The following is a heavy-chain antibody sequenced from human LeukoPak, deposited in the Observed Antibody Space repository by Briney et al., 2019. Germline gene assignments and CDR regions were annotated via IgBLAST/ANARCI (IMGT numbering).Heavy chain of an antibody. V-gene: IGHV3-7*01. CDR1: GFTFSSYW. Sequence: GGSLRLSCAASGFTFSSYWMSWVRQAPGKGLEWVANIKQDGSEKYYVDSVKGRFTISRDNAKNSLYLQMNSLRAEDTAVYYCARDLLYYYDSSAYDYWGQGTLVTVSS. D-gene: IGHD3-22*01. J-gene: IGHJ4*02. CDR2: IKQDGSEK. CDR3: ARDLLYYYDSSAYDY.